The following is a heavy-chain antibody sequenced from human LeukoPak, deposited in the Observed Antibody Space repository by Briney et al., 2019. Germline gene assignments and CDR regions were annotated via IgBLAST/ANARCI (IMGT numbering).Heavy chain of an antibody. J-gene: IGHJ3*02. CDR2: MSYDGSNK. V-gene: IGHV3-30-3*01. CDR3: GRDTVGYGGAFDI. D-gene: IGHD5-18*01. Sequence: QPGGSLRLSCVASGFTFSSYNMHWVRQAPGKGLEWVAVMSYDGSNKYYADSVKGRSTISRDNSKNTLYLQVDSLRPEDTAVYYCGRDTVGYGGAFDIWGQGTMVTVSS. CDR1: GFTFSSYN.